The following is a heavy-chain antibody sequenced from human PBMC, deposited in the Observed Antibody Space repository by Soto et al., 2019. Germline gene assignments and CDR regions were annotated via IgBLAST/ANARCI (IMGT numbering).Heavy chain of an antibody. J-gene: IGHJ6*02. CDR3: VTAVRGYNANGDL. D-gene: IGHD5-12*01. CDR1: GFTVSSYW. CDR2: IKADGTEK. V-gene: IGHV3-7*03. Sequence: VQLVESGGDLVQPGGSLRLSCVCSGFTVSSYWMGWVRQTPGKGLELVATIKADGTEKYYVDSVKGRFTFSRDNAKTSVYLEMNSLRAEDTAVYYCVTAVRGYNANGDLWGQGTTVTVSS.